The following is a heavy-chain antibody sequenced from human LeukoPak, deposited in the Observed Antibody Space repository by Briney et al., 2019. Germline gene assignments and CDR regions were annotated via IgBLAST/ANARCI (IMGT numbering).Heavy chain of an antibody. CDR1: GGSISSYY. CDR2: IYYSGST. Sequence: SETLSLTCTVSGGSISSYYWSWIRQPPGKGLEWIGYIYYSGSTNYNPSLKSRVTISVDTSKNQFSLKLSSVTAADTAVYHCARTGHPNSSSWYFDYWGQGTLVTVSS. J-gene: IGHJ4*02. V-gene: IGHV4-59*08. CDR3: ARTGHPNSSSWYFDY. D-gene: IGHD6-13*01.